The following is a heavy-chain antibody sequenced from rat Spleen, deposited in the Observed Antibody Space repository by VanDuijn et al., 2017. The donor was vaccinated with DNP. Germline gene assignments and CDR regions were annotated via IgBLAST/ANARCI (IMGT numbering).Heavy chain of an antibody. V-gene: IGHV3-1*01. Sequence: EVQLQESGSGLVKPSQSLSLTCSITGSSITGNYWGWIRQFPGNEMEWIGHISYSGSTSYHPSLKSRISITRDTSKNQFFLQLNSVTAEDTATYYCARSLLPGYNPFAYWGQGTLVTVSS. CDR3: ARSLLPGYNPFAY. CDR1: GSSITGNY. CDR2: ISYSGST. D-gene: IGHD1-4*01. J-gene: IGHJ3*01.